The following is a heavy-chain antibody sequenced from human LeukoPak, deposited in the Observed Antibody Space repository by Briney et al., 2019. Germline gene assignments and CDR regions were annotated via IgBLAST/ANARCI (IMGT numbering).Heavy chain of an antibody. Sequence: ASVKVSCKASGYTFTSYGISWVRQAPGQGLEWMGWISAYNGNTNYAQKLQGRVTMTTDTSTSTAYMELRSLRSDDTAVYYRARDIIVATIAGRAFDIWGQGTMVTVSS. CDR1: GYTFTSYG. J-gene: IGHJ3*02. V-gene: IGHV1-18*01. CDR2: ISAYNGNT. D-gene: IGHD5-12*01. CDR3: ARDIIVATIAGRAFDI.